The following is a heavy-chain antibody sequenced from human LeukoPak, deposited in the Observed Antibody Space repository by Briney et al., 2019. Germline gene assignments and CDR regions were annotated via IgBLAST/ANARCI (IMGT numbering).Heavy chain of an antibody. CDR3: AGSAPYGYFDY. J-gene: IGHJ4*02. CDR2: ISSSGSTA. CDR1: GITFSNHE. D-gene: IGHD6-6*01. Sequence: GGSLRLFRAASGITFSNHEINWVRQGPRKGLEWVSYISSSGSTAYYADSVKGRFTISRDNAKNSLYLQVNTLRADDTAVYYCAGSAPYGYFDYWGQGTLVTVSS. V-gene: IGHV3-48*03.